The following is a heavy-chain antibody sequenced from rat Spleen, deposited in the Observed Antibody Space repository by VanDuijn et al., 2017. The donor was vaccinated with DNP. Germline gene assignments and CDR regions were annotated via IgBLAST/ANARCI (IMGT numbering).Heavy chain of an antibody. CDR1: GFNFNDYW. V-gene: IGHV10-4*01. CDR2: IDIKTHSYAT. Sequence: EVKLVESGGGLVQPGRSLKLSCAASGFNFNDYWMGWVRQAPGKGLDWVASIDIKTHSYATLYADSVKERFTISRDDSQSMVYLRMNNLKTEDTALYYCTGFDYWGQGVMVTVSS. CDR3: TGFDY. J-gene: IGHJ2*01.